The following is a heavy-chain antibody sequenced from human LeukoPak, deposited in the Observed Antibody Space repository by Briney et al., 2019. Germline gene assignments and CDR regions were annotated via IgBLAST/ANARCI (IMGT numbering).Heavy chain of an antibody. J-gene: IGHJ5*02. CDR1: GDIVSRTSAT. CDR3: ARSDNSGTNWYDP. V-gene: IGHV6-1*01. Sequence: SQPLSLTCAVFGDIVSRTSATWHWIRQNPSRGLEWLERTYHRSEWYTEYAPSVKSRIFTNRDTSKNQFSLQLNSVTLEDTAVYCCARSDNSGTNWYDPWGQGSLVTVSS. CDR2: TYHRSEWYT. D-gene: IGHD1-26*01.